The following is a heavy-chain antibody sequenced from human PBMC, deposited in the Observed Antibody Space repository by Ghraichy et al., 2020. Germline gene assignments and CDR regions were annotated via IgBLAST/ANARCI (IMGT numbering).Heavy chain of an antibody. J-gene: IGHJ4*02. Sequence: GGSLRLSCAASGFTFSSYAMSWVRQAPGKGLEWVSAISGSGGSTYYADSVKGRFTISRDNSKNMLYLQMNSLRAEDTAVYYCAKDLWFGELPISHPKALWGQGTLVTVSS. CDR3: AKDLWFGELPISHPKAL. V-gene: IGHV3-23*01. CDR2: ISGSGGST. D-gene: IGHD3-10*01. CDR1: GFTFSSYA.